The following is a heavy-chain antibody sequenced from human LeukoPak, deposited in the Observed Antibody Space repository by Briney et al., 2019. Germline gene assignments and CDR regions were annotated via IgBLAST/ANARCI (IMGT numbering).Heavy chain of an antibody. CDR1: GFTVSSNY. Sequence: PGRSLRLSCAASGFTVSSNYMSWVRQAPGKGLEWVSVIYSGGSTYYADSVKGRFTISRDNSKNTLYLQMNSLRAEDTAVYYCASPRGVYGDYVFDYWGQGTLVTVSS. V-gene: IGHV3-66*01. D-gene: IGHD4-17*01. CDR2: IYSGGST. CDR3: ASPRGVYGDYVFDY. J-gene: IGHJ4*02.